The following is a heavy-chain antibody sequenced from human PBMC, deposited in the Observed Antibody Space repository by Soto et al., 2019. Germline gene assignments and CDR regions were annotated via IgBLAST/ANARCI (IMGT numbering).Heavy chain of an antibody. CDR1: GGSFSGYY. V-gene: IGHV4-34*01. J-gene: IGHJ6*03. CDR3: SIVWLIRYYSYYMDV. CDR2: INHSGST. D-gene: IGHD6-19*01. Sequence: PSETLSLTCAVYGGSFSGYYWSWIRQPPGKGLEWIGEINHSGSTNYNPSLKSRVTISVDTSKNQFSLKLSSVTAADTAVYYCSIVWLIRYYSYYMDVWGTGTTVTGSS.